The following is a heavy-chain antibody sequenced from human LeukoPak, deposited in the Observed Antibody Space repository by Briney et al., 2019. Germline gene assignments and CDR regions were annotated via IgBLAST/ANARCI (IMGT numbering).Heavy chain of an antibody. V-gene: IGHV1-46*01. CDR3: ARDLPMYYYDRSGQPLFDH. CDR1: GYTFTSYY. D-gene: IGHD3-22*01. CDR2: INTSGGST. Sequence: GASVKVSCKASGYTFTSYYMHWVRQAPGQGLEWMGIINTSGGSTSYAQKFQGRVSLITDTSTSTAYMELRSLRSDDTAVYSCARDLPMYYYDRSGQPLFDHWGQGTLVTVSS. J-gene: IGHJ4*02.